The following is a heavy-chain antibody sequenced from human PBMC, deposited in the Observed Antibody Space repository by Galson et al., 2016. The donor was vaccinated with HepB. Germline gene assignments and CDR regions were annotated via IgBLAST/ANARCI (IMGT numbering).Heavy chain of an antibody. V-gene: IGHV4-34*01. CDR2: INHSGST. CDR1: GGSFSGYY. Sequence: TLSLTCAVYGGSFSGYYWSWIRQPPGKGLEWIGEINHSGSTNYNPSLKSRVTISVDTSKNQFSLKLSSVTAADTAVYYCASTYYDYVWGSYGMDVWGQGTMATVSS. J-gene: IGHJ6*02. CDR3: ASTYYDYVWGSYGMDV. D-gene: IGHD3-16*01.